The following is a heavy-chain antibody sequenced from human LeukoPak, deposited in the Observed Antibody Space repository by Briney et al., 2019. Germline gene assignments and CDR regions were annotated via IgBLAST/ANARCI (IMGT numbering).Heavy chain of an antibody. D-gene: IGHD2-2*01. CDR1: GYSFTTYW. CDR2: FNPADSDI. V-gene: IGHV5-51*01. CDR3: ARHVSSSRVAFDI. Sequence: GESLKISCEVYGYSFTTYWLGWVRQMPGKGLEWMGTFNPADSDIRYSPSFQGQVTISADKSISTAYLQWSSLKASDTAIYYCARHVSSSRVAFDIWGQGTMVTVSS. J-gene: IGHJ3*02.